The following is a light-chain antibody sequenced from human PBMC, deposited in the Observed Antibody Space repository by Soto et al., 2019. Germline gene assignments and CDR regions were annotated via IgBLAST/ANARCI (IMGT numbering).Light chain of an antibody. CDR1: QSVSSSY. CDR3: QQYGSSPRT. J-gene: IGKJ1*01. CDR2: GAS. Sequence: EIVLTQSPCTLSVSPCERATLSCISSQSVSSSYLAWYQQKPGQAPRLLIYGASSRATGIPDRFSGSGSGTDFTLTISRLEPEDFAVYYCQQYGSSPRTFGQGTKVDIK. V-gene: IGKV3-20*01.